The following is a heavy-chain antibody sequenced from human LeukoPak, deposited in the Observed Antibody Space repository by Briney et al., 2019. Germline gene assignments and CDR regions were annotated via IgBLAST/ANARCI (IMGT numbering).Heavy chain of an antibody. Sequence: GGSLRLSCAASGSTFSSYDMHWVRQATGKGLEWVSAIGTAGDTYYPGSVKGRFTISRENAKNSLYLQMNSLRAGDTAVYYCARSRGYGSGSSRRSYYYYGMDVWGQGTTVTVSS. CDR2: IGTAGDT. V-gene: IGHV3-13*01. CDR3: ARSRGYGSGSSRRSYYYYGMDV. J-gene: IGHJ6*02. CDR1: GSTFSSYD. D-gene: IGHD3-10*01.